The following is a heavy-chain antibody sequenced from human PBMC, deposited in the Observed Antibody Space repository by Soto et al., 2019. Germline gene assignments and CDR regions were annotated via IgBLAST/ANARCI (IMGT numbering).Heavy chain of an antibody. CDR1: GNTLTGYF. J-gene: IGHJ6*02. V-gene: IGHV1-2*02. Sequence: ASVKVSCKACGNTLTGYFLHWVRQARGQGLEWLGWLNSNSGGTKIAQKFQGRLAMTRDTSITTAYMELSRLTSDDTAVYYCATSPGWLGEGSGGLHVWGLAATVTVSS. CDR2: LNSNSGGT. CDR3: ATSPGWLGEGSGGLHV. D-gene: IGHD3-10*01.